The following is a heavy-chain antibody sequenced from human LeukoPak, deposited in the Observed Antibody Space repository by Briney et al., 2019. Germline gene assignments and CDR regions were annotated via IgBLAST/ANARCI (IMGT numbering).Heavy chain of an antibody. CDR3: ARRPNYGGNWYFDY. CDR2: IYYSGST. J-gene: IGHJ4*02. Sequence: PSETLSLTCTVSGGSISSYYWSWIRQPPGKGLEWIGYIYYSGSTNYNPSLKSRVTISVDTSKNQFSLKLSSVTAADTAVYYCARRPNYGGNWYFDYWGQGTLVTVSS. D-gene: IGHD4-23*01. V-gene: IGHV4-59*08. CDR1: GGSISSYY.